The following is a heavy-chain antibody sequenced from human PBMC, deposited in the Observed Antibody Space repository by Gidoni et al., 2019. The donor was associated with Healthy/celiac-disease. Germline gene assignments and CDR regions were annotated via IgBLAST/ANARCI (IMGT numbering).Heavy chain of an antibody. D-gene: IGHD3-3*01. V-gene: IGHV1-46*03. Sequence: QVQLVQSGAEVKKPGASVKVSCKASGYTFTSYYMHWVRQAPGQGLEWMGIINPSGGSTSYAQKFQGRVTMTRDTSTSTVYMELSSLRSEDTAVYYCARGEVGVVIGVWEAFDIWGQGTMVTVSS. CDR2: INPSGGST. J-gene: IGHJ3*02. CDR3: ARGEVGVVIGVWEAFDI. CDR1: GYTFTSYY.